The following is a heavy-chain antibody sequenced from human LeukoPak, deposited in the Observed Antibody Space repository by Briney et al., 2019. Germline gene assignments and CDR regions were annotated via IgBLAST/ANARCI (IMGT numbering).Heavy chain of an antibody. CDR3: ARDRLPHYDILPGYYNLPDFDY. CDR2: ISSSSSYI. J-gene: IGHJ4*02. Sequence: GGSLRLSGAASGFTFSSYSMNWVRQAPGKGLEWVSSISSSSSYIYYADSVKGRLTISRDNGKNSLYLQMNSLRAEDTSVYYCARDRLPHYDILPGYYNLPDFDYWGQGTLVTVSS. CDR1: GFTFSSYS. V-gene: IGHV3-21*01. D-gene: IGHD3-9*01.